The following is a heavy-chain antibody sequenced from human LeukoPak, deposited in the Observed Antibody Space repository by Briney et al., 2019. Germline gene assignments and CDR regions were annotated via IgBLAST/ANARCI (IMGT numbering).Heavy chain of an antibody. CDR3: ASHLSLAAAGYYYMDV. CDR1: GFTFSDYY. V-gene: IGHV3-11*04. Sequence: GGSLRLSCAASGFTFSDYYMSWIRQAPGKELEWVSYISSSGSTIYYADSVKGRFTISRDNAKNSLYLQMNSLRVEDTAVYYCASHLSLAAAGYYYMDVWGKGTTVTVSS. CDR2: ISSSGSTI. D-gene: IGHD6-13*01. J-gene: IGHJ6*03.